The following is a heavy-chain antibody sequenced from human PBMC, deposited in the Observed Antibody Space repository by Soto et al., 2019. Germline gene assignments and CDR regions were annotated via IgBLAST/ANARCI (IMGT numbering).Heavy chain of an antibody. V-gene: IGHV4-30-2*01. CDR2: MSHGGVT. J-gene: IGHJ6*02. D-gene: IGHD3-22*01. Sequence: SETLSLPCGVSGASIRSGGLSWTWVRPPPGKGLVWIGYMSHGGVTFYNPSRWGRGRFSASLSNNQISLNLRSVTAADTAVYFCAREDCDSSGYQGMDGWGQGTTVTVSS. CDR3: AREDCDSSGYQGMDG. CDR1: GASIRSGGLS.